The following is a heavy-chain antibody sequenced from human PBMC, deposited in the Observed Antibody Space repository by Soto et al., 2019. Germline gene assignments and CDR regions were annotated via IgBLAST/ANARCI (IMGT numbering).Heavy chain of an antibody. CDR3: ARWAHEEESFDI. V-gene: IGHV6-1*01. CDR1: GDSVSGHNSA. Sequence: SQTLSLTCVIPGDSVSGHNSAWDWLRQSPSRGLEWLGRTYYRSRWFNHYAISVKGRITINPDTSKNQFSLQLDSATPEDTAVYYCARWAHEEESFDIWGQGTMVTVSS. J-gene: IGHJ3*02. CDR2: TYYRSRWFN.